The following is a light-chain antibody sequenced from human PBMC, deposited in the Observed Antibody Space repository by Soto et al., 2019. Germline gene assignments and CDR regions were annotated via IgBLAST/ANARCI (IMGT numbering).Light chain of an antibody. J-gene: IGLJ1*01. Sequence: QSVLTRPPSVSGAPGQRVTISCTGSSSNIGAHYDVHWYQQLPGTAPKLLIYGNNNRPSGVPDRFSGSKSATSASLAITGLQAEDEADYYRQSYDSRLSGSRYVFGNGPKATVL. CDR1: SSNIGAHYD. CDR3: QSYDSRLSGSRYV. CDR2: GNN. V-gene: IGLV1-40*01.